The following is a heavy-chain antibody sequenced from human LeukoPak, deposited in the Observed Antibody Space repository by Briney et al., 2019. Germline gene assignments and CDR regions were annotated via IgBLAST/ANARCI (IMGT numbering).Heavy chain of an antibody. CDR1: GFTVSSYF. CDR2: IYTYGNT. CDR3: ARDRDHHEAFDM. V-gene: IGHV3-66*01. D-gene: IGHD3-10*01. J-gene: IGHJ3*02. Sequence: PGGSLRLSCEASGFTVSSYFMNWVRQAPGKGLEWVSVIYTYGNTYYGDSVKGRFTTSRDYSKNTVYLQMNSLRVEDTALYYCARDRDHHEAFDMWSQGTMVTVSS.